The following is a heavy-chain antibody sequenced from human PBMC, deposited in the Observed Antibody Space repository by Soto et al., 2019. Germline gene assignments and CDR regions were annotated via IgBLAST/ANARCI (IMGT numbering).Heavy chain of an antibody. J-gene: IGHJ4*02. V-gene: IGHV3-23*01. CDR3: ATAPLKEGDYVCAY. CDR1: GFIFSNFA. Sequence: EVQLLESGGGLVQPGGSLRLSCAASGFIFSNFAMNWVRQAPGKGPEWVSTISGGADITYYADSVKGRFTISRDNSKNTLYLQINGLRAEDTATYYCATAPLKEGDYVCAYWGQGTLVTVSS. CDR2: ISGGADIT. D-gene: IGHD4-17*01.